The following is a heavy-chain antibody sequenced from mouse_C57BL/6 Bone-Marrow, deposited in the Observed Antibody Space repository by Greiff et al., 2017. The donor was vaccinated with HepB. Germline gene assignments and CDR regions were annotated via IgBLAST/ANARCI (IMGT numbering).Heavy chain of an antibody. D-gene: IGHD1-1*01. J-gene: IGHJ2*01. CDR2: IYPRSGNT. Sequence: QVQLQQSGAELARPGASVKLSCKASGYTFTSYGISWVKQRTGQGLEWIGEIYPRSGNTYYNEKFKGKATLTADKSSSTAYMELRSLTSEDSAVYFCARERSFYYYGSTLFDYWGQGTTLTVCS. CDR1: GYTFTSYG. CDR3: ARERSFYYYGSTLFDY. V-gene: IGHV1-81*01.